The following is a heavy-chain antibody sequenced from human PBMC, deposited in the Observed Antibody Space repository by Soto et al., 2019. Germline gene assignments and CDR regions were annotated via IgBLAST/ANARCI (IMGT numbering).Heavy chain of an antibody. D-gene: IGHD2-8*02. CDR1: GVSIGSYY. V-gene: IGHV4-59*01. CDR3: ARVGWTTVGYYFDY. CDR2: IHYSGST. Sequence: SETLSLTCTVSGVSIGSYYWSWIRQPPWKGLEWIGYIHYSGSTKYNPSLKSRVTISIDTSKSQFSLTLSSVTAADTAVYYCARVGWTTVGYYFDYWGPGALVTVSS. J-gene: IGHJ4*02.